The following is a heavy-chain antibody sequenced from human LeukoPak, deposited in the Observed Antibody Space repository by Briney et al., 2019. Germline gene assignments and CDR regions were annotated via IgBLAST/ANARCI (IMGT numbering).Heavy chain of an antibody. CDR1: GGSISSSSYY. D-gene: IGHD6-19*01. CDR2: VSYSGST. V-gene: IGHV4-39*01. Sequence: SETLSLTCTVSGGSISSSSYYWGWVRQPPGKGLEWIGSVSYSGSTYYNPSLKSRVTISVDTSKNQFSLKMSSVTAADTAVYYCARRLTVAATAYWGQGTLVTGSS. J-gene: IGHJ4*02. CDR3: ARRLTVAATAY.